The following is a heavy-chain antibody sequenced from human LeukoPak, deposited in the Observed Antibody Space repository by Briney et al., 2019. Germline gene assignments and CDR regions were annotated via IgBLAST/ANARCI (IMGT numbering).Heavy chain of an antibody. D-gene: IGHD2-2*03. CDR3: ARGLGYCSSTSCSELYNWFDP. CDR1: GGSISSYY. V-gene: IGHV4-4*07. Sequence: PSETLSLTCTVSGGSISSYYWSWIRQPAGKGLEWIGRVYTSGSTNYNPSLKSRVTISVDTSKNQFSLKLSSVTAADTAVYYCARGLGYCSSTSCSELYNWFDPWGQATLVTVSS. J-gene: IGHJ5*02. CDR2: VYTSGST.